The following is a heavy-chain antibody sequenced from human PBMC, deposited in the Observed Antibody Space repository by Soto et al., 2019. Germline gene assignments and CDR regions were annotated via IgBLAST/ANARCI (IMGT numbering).Heavy chain of an antibody. CDR2: IYHSGST. J-gene: IGHJ4*02. Sequence: QVQLQESGPGLVKPSGTLSLTCAVSSGSISSSNWWSWVRQPPGKGLEWIGEIYHSGSTNYNPSLKSRVTISVDKSKNQFSLKLSSVTAADTAVYYCARARGWGSSWYYSDYWGQGTLVTVSS. D-gene: IGHD6-13*01. V-gene: IGHV4-4*02. CDR3: ARARGWGSSWYYSDY. CDR1: SGSISSSNW.